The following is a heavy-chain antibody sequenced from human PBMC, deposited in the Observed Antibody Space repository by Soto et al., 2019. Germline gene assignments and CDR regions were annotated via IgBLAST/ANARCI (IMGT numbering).Heavy chain of an antibody. Sequence: GESLKISCKGSGYSFTSYWIGWVRQMPGKGLEWMGIIYPGDSDTRYSPSFQGQVTISADKSISTAYLQWSSLKASDTAMYYCARRDYGDPPWAIGSYYFDYWGQGTLVTVSS. CDR2: IYPGDSDT. D-gene: IGHD4-17*01. J-gene: IGHJ4*02. CDR3: ARRDYGDPPWAIGSYYFDY. CDR1: GYSFTSYW. V-gene: IGHV5-51*01.